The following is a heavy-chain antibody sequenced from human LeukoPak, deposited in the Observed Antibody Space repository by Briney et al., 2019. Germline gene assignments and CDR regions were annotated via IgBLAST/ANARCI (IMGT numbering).Heavy chain of an antibody. CDR1: GGSFSTYY. Sequence: PSETLSLTCAVYGGSFSTYYWSWIRQSPGKGLEWIAEINHRGDTNYNPSVKGRVTISVDTSKNQFSLKVRSLTAADTAVYYCARGPTISETGYFDFWGQGTLVTVS. J-gene: IGHJ4*03. CDR2: INHRGDT. V-gene: IGHV4-34*01. CDR3: ARGPTISETGYFDF. D-gene: IGHD1-1*01.